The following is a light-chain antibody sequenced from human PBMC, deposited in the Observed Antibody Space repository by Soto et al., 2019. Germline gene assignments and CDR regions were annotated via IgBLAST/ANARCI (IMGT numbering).Light chain of an antibody. CDR3: SSFRSGSLVL. Sequence: QSVLTQPASVSGSPGQSITISCTGTSSDVGGYNYVSWYQQHPGKAPKLVIYGVTYRPSGVSARFSGSKFQNTASLTISGLQAEDEADYYCSSFRSGSLVLFGGGTKLTVL. J-gene: IGLJ3*02. V-gene: IGLV2-14*01. CDR1: SSDVGGYNY. CDR2: GVT.